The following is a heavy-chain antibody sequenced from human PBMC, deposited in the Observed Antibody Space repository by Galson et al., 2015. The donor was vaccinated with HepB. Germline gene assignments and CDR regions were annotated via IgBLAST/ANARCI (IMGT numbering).Heavy chain of an antibody. V-gene: IGHV3-15*01. Sequence: SLRLSCAASGFTFSNAWMSWVRQAPGKGLEWVGRIKSNTDGGTTDYAPPVKGRFTISRDDSKNTLYLQMNSRKTEDTAVYYCATDATWIQLWLRDYWGQGTLVTVSS. CDR3: ATDATWIQLWLRDY. D-gene: IGHD5-18*01. J-gene: IGHJ4*02. CDR2: IKSNTDGGTT. CDR1: GFTFSNAW.